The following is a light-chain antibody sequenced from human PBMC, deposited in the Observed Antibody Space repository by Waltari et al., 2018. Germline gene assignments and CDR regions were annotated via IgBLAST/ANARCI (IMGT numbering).Light chain of an antibody. V-gene: IGKV3-15*01. Sequence: EVVMTQSPATLSVSPGERVTLSCRASQSVNRFVAWYQQKPGQAPRLLLYGASTRATGSPARFSGSGSGTEFTLTISSLQSEDFAVYYCQQYNDWPPLTFGGGTKLEIK. CDR2: GAS. CDR3: QQYNDWPPLT. J-gene: IGKJ4*01. CDR1: QSVNRF.